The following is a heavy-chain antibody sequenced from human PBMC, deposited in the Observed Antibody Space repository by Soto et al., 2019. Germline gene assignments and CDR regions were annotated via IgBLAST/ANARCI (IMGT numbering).Heavy chain of an antibody. V-gene: IGHV4-30-4*01. Sequence: PSETLSLTCPVSGFSISSGDYYLRWIRQPPGKGLEWIGYIYYSGSTYYNPSLKSRVTISVDTSKNQFSLKLSSVTAADTAVYYCTGITGMVYFDYWGQGTLVTVS. CDR2: IYYSGST. CDR3: TGITGMVYFDY. J-gene: IGHJ4*02. CDR1: GFSISSGDYY. D-gene: IGHD1-20*01.